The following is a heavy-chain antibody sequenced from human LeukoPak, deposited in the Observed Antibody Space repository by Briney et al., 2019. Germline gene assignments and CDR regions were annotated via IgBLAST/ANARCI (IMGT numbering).Heavy chain of an antibody. CDR3: ARVKNSSSWYADDAFDI. J-gene: IGHJ3*02. Sequence: GASVKVSCKASGYTFTGYYMHWVRQAPGQGPEWMGWINPNSGGTNYAQKFQGRVTMTRDTSISTAYMELSRLRSDDTAVYYCARVKNSSSWYADDAFDIWGQGTMVTVSS. CDR1: GYTFTGYY. V-gene: IGHV1-2*02. D-gene: IGHD6-13*01. CDR2: INPNSGGT.